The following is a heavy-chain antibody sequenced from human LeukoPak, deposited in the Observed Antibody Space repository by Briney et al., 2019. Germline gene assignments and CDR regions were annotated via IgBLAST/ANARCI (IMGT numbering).Heavy chain of an antibody. D-gene: IGHD3-9*01. CDR3: ARTPLLRYFDWLLPSGLDP. Sequence: SETLSLTCTVSGGSISRYYWSWIRQPAGKGLEWIGRIYTSGSTIYNPSLKSRVTMSVDTSKNQFSLKLSSVTAADTAVYYCARTPLLRYFDWLLPSGLDPWGQGTLVTVSS. J-gene: IGHJ5*02. V-gene: IGHV4-4*07. CDR1: GGSISRYY. CDR2: IYTSGST.